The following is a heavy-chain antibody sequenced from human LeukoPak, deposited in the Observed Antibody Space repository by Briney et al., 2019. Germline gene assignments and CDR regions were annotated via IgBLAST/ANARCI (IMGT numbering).Heavy chain of an antibody. CDR1: GGSISSGDYY. J-gene: IGHJ6*04. V-gene: IGHV4-30-4*01. CDR2: IYYSGST. D-gene: IGHD3-16*01. CDR3: ARDHLRLGLSLYYYYGMDV. Sequence: SETLSLTCTVSGGSISSGDYYWSWIRQPPGKGLAWIGYIYYSGSTYYNPSLKRRVTISVDTSKNQFSLKLSSVTAADTAVYYCARDHLRLGLSLYYYYGMDVWGKGTTVTVSS.